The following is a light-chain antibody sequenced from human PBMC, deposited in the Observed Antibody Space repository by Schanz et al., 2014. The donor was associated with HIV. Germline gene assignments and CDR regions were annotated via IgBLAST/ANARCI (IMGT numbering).Light chain of an antibody. Sequence: DIRMTQSPSTLSASVGDRVTITCRASQAVGTWMAWYQHQPGKAPKLLIYKASSLESGVPSRFSGSGSGTEFALTISSLQPDDFATYYCQQYDSVSWTFGQGTTVEAK. CDR3: QQYDSVSWT. CDR1: QAVGTW. J-gene: IGKJ1*01. CDR2: KAS. V-gene: IGKV1-5*03.